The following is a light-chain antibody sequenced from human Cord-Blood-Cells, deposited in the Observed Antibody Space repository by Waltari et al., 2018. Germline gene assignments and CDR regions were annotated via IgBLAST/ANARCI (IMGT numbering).Light chain of an antibody. Sequence: EIVLTQSPATLSLSPGERATLSCRASPSVSSYLAWYQQKPGQAPRLLIYEASNRATGIPARFSGSGSGTDFTLTISSLEPEDFAVYYCQQRSNWPLYTFGQGTKLEIK. CDR1: PSVSSY. J-gene: IGKJ2*01. CDR3: QQRSNWPLYT. V-gene: IGKV3-11*01. CDR2: EAS.